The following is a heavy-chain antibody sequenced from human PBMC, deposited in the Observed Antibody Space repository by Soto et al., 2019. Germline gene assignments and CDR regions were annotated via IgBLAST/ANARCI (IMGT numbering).Heavy chain of an antibody. Sequence: GGSLRLSCAASGFTFSSYWMSWVRQAPGKGLEWVANIKQDGSEKYYVDSVKGRFTISRDNAKNSLYLQMNSLRAEDTAVYDCAREHTTTVTTFSWFDPWGQGTLVTVSS. CDR1: GFTFSSYW. J-gene: IGHJ5*02. CDR3: AREHTTTVTTFSWFDP. CDR2: IKQDGSEK. V-gene: IGHV3-7*01. D-gene: IGHD4-17*01.